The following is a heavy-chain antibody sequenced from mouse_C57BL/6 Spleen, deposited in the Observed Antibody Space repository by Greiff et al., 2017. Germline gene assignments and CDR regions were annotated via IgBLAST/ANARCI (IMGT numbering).Heavy chain of an antibody. J-gene: IGHJ4*01. CDR2: ISDGGSYT. D-gene: IGHD1-1*01. V-gene: IGHV5-4*01. CDR3: AREGGSSYHYYAMDY. CDR1: GFTFSSYA. Sequence: EVKLVESGGGLVKPGGSLKLSCAASGFTFSSYAMSWVRQTPEKRLEWVATISDGGSYTYYPDNVKGRFTISRDNAKNNLYLQMSHLKSEDTAMYYCAREGGSSYHYYAMDYWGQGTSVTVSS.